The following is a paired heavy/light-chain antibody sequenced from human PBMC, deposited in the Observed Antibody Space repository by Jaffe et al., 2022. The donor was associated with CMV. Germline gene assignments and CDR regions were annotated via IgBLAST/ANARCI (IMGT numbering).Heavy chain of an antibody. Sequence: EVQLVQSGAEVKEPGESLRISCKGSGYTFANYWISWVRQMPGKGLEWMGRIDPSDSYTIYSPSFQGHVTFSADKSINTASLQWNSLKVSDTAVYYCARLSVGPFGVDWFDPWGQGTLVTVSS. CDR2: IDPSDSYT. V-gene: IGHV5-10-1*03. J-gene: IGHJ5*02. D-gene: IGHD3-10*01. CDR1: GYTFANYW. CDR3: ARLSVGPFGVDWFDP.
Light chain of an antibody. J-gene: IGKJ5*01. V-gene: IGKV1-9*01. Sequence: DIHLTQSPSFLSASVGDRVTITCRASQGIRSNLAWYQQKPGKAPDLLIYAASTLQIGVPSRFSGSGSGTEFTLTISSLQPEDFATYYCQQLNSYLITFGQGTRLEIK. CDR1: QGIRSN. CDR3: QQLNSYLIT. CDR2: AAS.